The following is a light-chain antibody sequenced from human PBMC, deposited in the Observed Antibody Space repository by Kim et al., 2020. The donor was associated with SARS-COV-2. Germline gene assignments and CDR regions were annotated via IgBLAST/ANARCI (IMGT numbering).Light chain of an antibody. V-gene: IGLV3-1*01. Sequence: SYELTQPPSVSVSPGQTATITCSGGKLGDKFASWYQQKPGQSPVAVIYQDTKRPSGIPERFSGSNSGNTATLTISETQAVDEADYYCQAWDTNTYVFGPGTKVTVL. J-gene: IGLJ1*01. CDR2: QDT. CDR3: QAWDTNTYV. CDR1: KLGDKF.